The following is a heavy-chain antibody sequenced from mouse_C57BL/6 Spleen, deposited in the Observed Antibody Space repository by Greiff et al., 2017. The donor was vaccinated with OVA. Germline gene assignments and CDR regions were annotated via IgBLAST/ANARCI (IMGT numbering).Heavy chain of an antibody. D-gene: IGHD1-1*01. CDR1: GYTFTSYW. J-gene: IGHJ2*01. V-gene: IGHV1-53*01. CDR3: ASPGSSYLHYFDY. CDR2: INPSNGGT. Sequence: VQLKQPGTELVKPGASVKLSCKASGYTFTSYWMHWVKQRPGQGLEWIGNINPSNGGTNYNEKFKSKATMTVDKSSSTADMQLSILTSEYSAVYDSASPGSSYLHYFDYWGQGTTLTVSS.